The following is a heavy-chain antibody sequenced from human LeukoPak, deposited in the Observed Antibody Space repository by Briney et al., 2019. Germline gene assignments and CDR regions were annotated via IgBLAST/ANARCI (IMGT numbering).Heavy chain of an antibody. CDR2: INHSGST. J-gene: IGHJ4*02. V-gene: IGHV4-34*01. CDR3: ARPKGAVAGIDH. Sequence: AETLSLTCAVYGGSFSGYYWSWFRQPPGEGLEWCGEINHSGSTNYNPSLESRVTISVDTSKNQFSLKLSSVTAADTAVYYCARPKGAVAGIDHRGQATLVPVSS. D-gene: IGHD6-19*01. CDR1: GGSFSGYY.